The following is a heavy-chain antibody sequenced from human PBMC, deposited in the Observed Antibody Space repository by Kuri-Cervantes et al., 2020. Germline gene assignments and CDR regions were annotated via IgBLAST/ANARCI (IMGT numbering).Heavy chain of an antibody. CDR1: GYTLTELS. V-gene: IGHV1-18*01. J-gene: IGHJ6*02. D-gene: IGHD1-7*01. CDR3: ARDGSYNWNYDYYYYGMDV. Sequence: ASVKVSCKVSGYTLTELSMHWVRQAPGQGLEWMGWISAYNGNTNYAQKLQGRVTMTTDTSTSTAYMELRSLRSDDTAVYYCARDGSYNWNYDYYYYGMDVWGQGTTVTVSS. CDR2: ISAYNGNT.